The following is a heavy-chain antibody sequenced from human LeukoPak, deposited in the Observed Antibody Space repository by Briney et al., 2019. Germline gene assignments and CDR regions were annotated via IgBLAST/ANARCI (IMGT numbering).Heavy chain of an antibody. Sequence: PSETLSLTCAVYGGSFSGYYWSWIRQPPGKGLEWIGETNHSGSTNYNPSLKSRVTISVDTSKNQFSLKLSSVTAADTAVYYCARHDSIITPSYYFDYWGQGTLVTVSS. V-gene: IGHV4-34*01. CDR1: GGSFSGYY. J-gene: IGHJ4*02. D-gene: IGHD3-22*01. CDR2: TNHSGST. CDR3: ARHDSIITPSYYFDY.